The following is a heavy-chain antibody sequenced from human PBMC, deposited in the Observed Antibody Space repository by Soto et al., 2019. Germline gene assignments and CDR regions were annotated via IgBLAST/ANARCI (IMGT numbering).Heavy chain of an antibody. CDR3: ARGVEGYCSGGSCYGRGYYYYGMDV. CDR1: GFTFSSHW. Sequence: EVQLVESGGGLVQPGGSLRLSCAASGFTFSSHWMHWVRQAPGKGLVWVSRINSDGSSTSYADSVKGRFTISRDNAKNTLYLQMNSLRAEDTAVYYCARGVEGYCSGGSCYGRGYYYYGMDVWGQGTTVTVSS. V-gene: IGHV3-74*01. CDR2: INSDGSST. D-gene: IGHD2-15*01. J-gene: IGHJ6*02.